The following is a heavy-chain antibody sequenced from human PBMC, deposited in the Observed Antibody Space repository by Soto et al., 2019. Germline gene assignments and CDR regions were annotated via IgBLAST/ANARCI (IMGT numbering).Heavy chain of an antibody. V-gene: IGHV1-69*01. Sequence: QVQLVQSGAAVKRPGSSVKVSCEASGGTFSSLGFTWVRQAPGQGLEWMGGIIPISGRTTFAPKFLGRVTITADESTRTTHMELTALTSDDTAIYYCATRGTQGRWLEFADYWGQGTLVTVSS. CDR3: ATRGTQGRWLEFADY. J-gene: IGHJ4*02. CDR1: GGTFSSLG. D-gene: IGHD5-12*01. CDR2: IIPISGRT.